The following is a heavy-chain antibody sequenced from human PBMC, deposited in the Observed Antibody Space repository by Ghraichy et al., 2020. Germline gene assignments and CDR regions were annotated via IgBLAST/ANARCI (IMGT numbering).Heavy chain of an antibody. J-gene: IGHJ3*02. V-gene: IGHV5-51*01. Sequence: GESLNISCKGSGYSFTSYWIGWVRQMPGKGLEWMGIIYPGDSDTRYSPSFQGQVTISADKSISTAYLQWSSLKASDTAMYYCARPMLYYDFWSGRFDAFDIWGQGTMVTVSS. CDR3: ARPMLYYDFWSGRFDAFDI. CDR2: IYPGDSDT. CDR1: GYSFTSYW. D-gene: IGHD3-3*01.